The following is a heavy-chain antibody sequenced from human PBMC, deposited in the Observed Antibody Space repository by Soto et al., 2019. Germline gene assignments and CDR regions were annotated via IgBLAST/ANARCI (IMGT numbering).Heavy chain of an antibody. V-gene: IGHV3-30*18. D-gene: IGHD3-10*01. J-gene: IGHJ4*02. Sequence: GGSLRLSCAASGFTFSSYGMHWVRQAPGKGLEWVAVISYDGSNKYYADSVKGRFTISRDNSKNTLYLQMNSLRAEDTAVYYCANGPLALMVRGVMGGFDYWGQGTLVTVSS. CDR2: ISYDGSNK. CDR1: GFTFSSYG. CDR3: ANGPLALMVRGVMGGFDY.